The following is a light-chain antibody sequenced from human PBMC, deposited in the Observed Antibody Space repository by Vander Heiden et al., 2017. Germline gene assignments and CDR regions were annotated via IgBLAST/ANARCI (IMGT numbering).Light chain of an antibody. CDR3: QQYNNWPLT. CDR1: QSVSSN. CDR2: GAS. J-gene: IGKJ4*01. V-gene: IGKV3-15*01. Sequence: ELVMTPSPATLSVSPGERATLSCRASQSVSSNLAWYQQKPGQAPRLLIYGASTRATGIPARFSGSGSGTEFTLTISSLQSEDFAVYYCQQYNNWPLTFGRGTKVEIK.